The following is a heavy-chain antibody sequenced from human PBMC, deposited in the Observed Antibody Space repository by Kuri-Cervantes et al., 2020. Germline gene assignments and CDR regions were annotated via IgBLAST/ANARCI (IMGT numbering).Heavy chain of an antibody. V-gene: IGHV1-8*02. CDR1: GYTFTYRY. J-gene: IGHJ4*02. D-gene: IGHD3-22*01. CDR2: MNPNSGNT. Sequence: ASVKVSCKASGYTFTYRYLHWVRQAPGQALEWMGWMNPNSGNTGYAQKFQGRVTMTRNTSISTAYMELSSLRSEDTAVYYCARGDRGFDSTGYHYWGQGTLVTVSS. CDR3: ARGDRGFDSTGYHY.